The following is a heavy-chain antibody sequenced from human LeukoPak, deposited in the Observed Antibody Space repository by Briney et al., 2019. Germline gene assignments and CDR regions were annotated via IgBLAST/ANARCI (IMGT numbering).Heavy chain of an antibody. CDR1: GFTFSSFG. Sequence: GGSLRLSCAASGFTFSSFGIHWVRQAPGKGLEWVALIWYDGSKKYYADSVKGRFTISRDDSKDTVYLQMNSLRAEDTAVYYCAKDFVLAAASTWFDPWGQGTLVTVSS. D-gene: IGHD2-15*01. J-gene: IGHJ5*02. CDR2: IWYDGSKK. CDR3: AKDFVLAAASTWFDP. V-gene: IGHV3-33*03.